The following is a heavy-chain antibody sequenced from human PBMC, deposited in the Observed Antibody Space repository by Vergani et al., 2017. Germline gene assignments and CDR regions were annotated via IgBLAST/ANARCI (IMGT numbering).Heavy chain of an antibody. J-gene: IGHJ6*03. Sequence: QVQLVQSGAEVKKPGASVKVSCKASGYTFTGYYMHWVRQAPGQGLEWMGWINPNSGGTNYAQKFQGRVTMTRDTSISTAYMELSRLRSDDTAVYYCARDLVTGTTPSYYYYYMDVWGKGTTVTVSS. V-gene: IGHV1-2*02. CDR3: ARDLVTGTTPSYYYYYMDV. CDR1: GYTFTGYY. D-gene: IGHD1-7*01. CDR2: INPNSGGT.